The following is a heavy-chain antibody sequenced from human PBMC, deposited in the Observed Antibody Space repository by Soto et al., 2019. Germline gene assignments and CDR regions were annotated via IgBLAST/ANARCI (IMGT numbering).Heavy chain of an antibody. CDR2: IVPIVDTS. Sequence: QVQLVQSRAEVRQPASSVKVSCKTSGGTFSSYAISWVRQAPGQGLEWMGGIVPIVDTSTYAQKFQGRVTITADESTSTAYMELSSLRSDDTAIYYCVRVVAIPGYPDNWGQGTLVTVSS. CDR1: GGTFSSYA. J-gene: IGHJ4*02. CDR3: VRVVAIPGYPDN. D-gene: IGHD5-12*01. V-gene: IGHV1-69*12.